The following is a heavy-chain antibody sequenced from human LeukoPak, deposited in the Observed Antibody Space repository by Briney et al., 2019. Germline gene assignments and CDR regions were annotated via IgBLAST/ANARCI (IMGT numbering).Heavy chain of an antibody. J-gene: IGHJ4*02. V-gene: IGHV1-18*01. Sequence: GASVKVSCKASGYTFTSYGISWVRQAPGQGLEWMGWISAYNGNTNYAQKLQGRVTMTTDTSTSTAYMELRSLRSDDTAVYYCARELDYDYVWGSYRYTLGYWGQGTLVTVSS. CDR3: ARELDYDYVWGSYRYTLGY. CDR2: ISAYNGNT. D-gene: IGHD3-16*02. CDR1: GYTFTSYG.